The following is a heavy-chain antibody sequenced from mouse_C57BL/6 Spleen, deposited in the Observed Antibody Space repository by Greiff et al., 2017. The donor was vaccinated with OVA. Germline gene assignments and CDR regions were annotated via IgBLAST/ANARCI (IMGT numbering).Heavy chain of an antibody. V-gene: IGHV1-52*01. D-gene: IGHD3-2*02. J-gene: IGHJ3*01. CDR1: GYTFTSYW. Sequence: QVQLQQPGTELVKPGASVKLSCKASGYTFTSYWMHWVKQRPIQGLEWIGNIDPSDSETHYNQKFKDKATLTVDKSSSTAYMQLSSLTSEDSAVYYCARPGDSSGPFAYWGQGTLVTVSA. CDR3: ARPGDSSGPFAY. CDR2: IDPSDSET.